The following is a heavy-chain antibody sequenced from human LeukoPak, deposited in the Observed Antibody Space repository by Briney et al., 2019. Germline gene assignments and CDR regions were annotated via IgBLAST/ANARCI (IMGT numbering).Heavy chain of an antibody. Sequence: GGSLRLSCVASGFTFSTYGMHWVRQAPGKGLDWVAVIWYDGSNTYYADSVKGRFTISRDNSKSTLYLQMNSLRAEDTAVYYCARVEGRYNWNYRAFDYWGQGTLVTVSS. D-gene: IGHD1-7*01. V-gene: IGHV3-33*01. CDR3: ARVEGRYNWNYRAFDY. CDR2: IWYDGSNT. CDR1: GFTFSTYG. J-gene: IGHJ4*02.